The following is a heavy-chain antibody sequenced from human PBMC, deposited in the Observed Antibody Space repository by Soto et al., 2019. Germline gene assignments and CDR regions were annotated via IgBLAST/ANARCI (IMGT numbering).Heavy chain of an antibody. V-gene: IGHV3-30*18. Sequence: PGGSLRLSCQTSGFSFSSYAMHWVRQAPGKGLEWVGVISYDGSHKFYGESVKGRFTISRDNSKNTLYLQMSSLRAEDTAVYYCVKDFSTAPWSWFDPWGQGTLVTVSS. D-gene: IGHD1-1*01. CDR3: VKDFSTAPWSWFDP. CDR2: ISYDGSHK. CDR1: GFSFSSYA. J-gene: IGHJ5*02.